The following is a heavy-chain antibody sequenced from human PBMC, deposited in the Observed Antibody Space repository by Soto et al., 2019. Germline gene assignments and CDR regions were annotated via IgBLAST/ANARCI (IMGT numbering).Heavy chain of an antibody. Sequence: QVQLVQSGAEEKKPGASVKVSCKASGYTFTSYAMHWVRQAPGQRLEWLGWINAGNGNTKYLQKFQGRVTITRDTSASTAYMELSSLRSEDTAVYYCARSIVVVTALVCRGQGTLGTVSS. V-gene: IGHV1-3*05. D-gene: IGHD2-21*02. CDR1: GYTFTSYA. J-gene: IGHJ4*02. CDR3: ARSIVVVTALVC. CDR2: INAGNGNT.